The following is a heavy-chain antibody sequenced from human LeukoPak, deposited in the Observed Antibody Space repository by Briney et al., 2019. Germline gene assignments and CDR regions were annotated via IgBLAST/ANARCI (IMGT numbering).Heavy chain of an antibody. CDR2: INAGNGDT. V-gene: IGHV1-3*01. J-gene: IGHJ4*02. CDR1: GYTFTNYV. CDR3: VRDDCAADACYPGGY. Sequence: ASVKVSCKASGYTFTNYVVHWVRQAPGKRPDWMGYINAGNGDTKYSKNFQDRVTITRDTSASTAYMEVSSLTSEDTALYSCVRDDCAADACYPGGYWGQGTLVTVSS. D-gene: IGHD2-21*02.